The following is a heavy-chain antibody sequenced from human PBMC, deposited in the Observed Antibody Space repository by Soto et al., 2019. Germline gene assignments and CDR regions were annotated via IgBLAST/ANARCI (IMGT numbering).Heavy chain of an antibody. CDR1: GYTFTDYY. D-gene: IGHD6-6*01. CDR2: INPNSGDT. CDR3: ARGTSSSGRNFDY. V-gene: IGHV1-2*02. J-gene: IGHJ4*02. Sequence: QVPLVQSGAEVKKPGASVKVSCRASGYTFTDYYIHWVRQAPGQGLEWMGWINPNSGDTNYGQRFQGRVTMTRGTSINTAYMELNRLTPDDTAVHFCARGTSSSGRNFDYWGQGTLVTVSS.